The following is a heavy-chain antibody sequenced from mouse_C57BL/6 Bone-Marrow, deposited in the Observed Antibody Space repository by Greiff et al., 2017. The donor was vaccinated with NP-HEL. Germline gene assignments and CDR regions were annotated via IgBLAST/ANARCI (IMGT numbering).Heavy chain of an antibody. V-gene: IGHV1-5*01. CDR2: IYPGNSDT. J-gene: IGHJ3*01. D-gene: IGHD2-3*01. CDR3: TRETHDGYPWFAY. Sequence: VHVKQSGTVLARPGASVKMSCKTSGYTFTSYWMHWVKQRPGQGLEWIGAIYPGNSDTSYNQKFKGKANLTAVTSASTAYMELSSLTNEDSAVYYCTRETHDGYPWFAYWGQGTLVTVSA. CDR1: GYTFTSYW.